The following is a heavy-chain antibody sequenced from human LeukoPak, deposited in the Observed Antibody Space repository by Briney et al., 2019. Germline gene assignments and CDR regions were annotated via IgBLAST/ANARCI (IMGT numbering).Heavy chain of an antibody. D-gene: IGHD3-22*01. J-gene: IGHJ4*02. CDR3: TRVGYYDSSGSFDH. Sequence: GGSLRLSCRASGFTFDDYAMYWVRQSPGKGPEWVSGISWNSHGVGYADSVKGRFIISRDNAKNTLSLQMNSLTTEDTAVYYCTRVGYYDSSGSFDHWGQGTLVTVSS. CDR1: GFTFDDYA. V-gene: IGHV3-9*01. CDR2: ISWNSHGV.